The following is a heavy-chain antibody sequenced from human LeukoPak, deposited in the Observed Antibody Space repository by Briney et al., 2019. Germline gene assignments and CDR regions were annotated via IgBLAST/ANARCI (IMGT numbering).Heavy chain of an antibody. V-gene: IGHV3-64D*06. CDR1: GFTFTIYA. CDR3: VRHARGFSFGTYYFDY. D-gene: IGHD5-18*01. CDR2: NSSNGGNT. Sequence: GGSLRLSCSASGFTFTIYALHWVRQAPGKGLEFVSANSSNGGNTYYADSVKGRFTISRDNSKNTLYLQMSSLKPEDTAVYYCVRHARGFSFGTYYFDYWGQGTLVTVSS. J-gene: IGHJ4*02.